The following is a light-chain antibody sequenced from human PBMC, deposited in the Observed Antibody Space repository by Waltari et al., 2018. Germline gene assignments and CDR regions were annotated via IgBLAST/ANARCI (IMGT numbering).Light chain of an antibody. V-gene: IGLV1-40*01. CDR3: QSYDISLSGVI. CDR1: SSNIGARYD. Sequence: QSVLTQPPSVSGAPGQRVTISCAGNSSNIGARYDVHWYQKLPGTAPKLLIYANNTRPPGCPDRFSCSKSGTSASLAITVLQAEDEADYYGQSYDISLSGVIFGGGTKLTVL. J-gene: IGLJ2*01. CDR2: ANN.